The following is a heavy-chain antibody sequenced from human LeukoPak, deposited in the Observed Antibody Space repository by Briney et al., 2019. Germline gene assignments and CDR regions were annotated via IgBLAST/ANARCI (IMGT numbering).Heavy chain of an antibody. V-gene: IGHV4-34*01. D-gene: IGHD3-22*01. CDR3: ARRITMIVVVIPIGNAFDI. Sequence: PSETLSLTCAVYGGSFSGYYWSWIRQPPGKGLEWIGEINHSGSTNYNPSLTSRVTISVDTSKNQFSLKLSSVTAADTAVYYCARRITMIVVVIPIGNAFDIWGQGTMVTVSS. J-gene: IGHJ3*02. CDR1: GGSFSGYY. CDR2: INHSGST.